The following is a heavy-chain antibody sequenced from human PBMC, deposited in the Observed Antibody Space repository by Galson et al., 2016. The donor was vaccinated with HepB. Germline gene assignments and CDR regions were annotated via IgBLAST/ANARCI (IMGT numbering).Heavy chain of an antibody. CDR3: AKFSSDWHYFVY. CDR2: ISGSGDKT. J-gene: IGHJ4*02. D-gene: IGHD6-19*01. Sequence: SLRLSCAASGFTLSSYAMSWIRLAPGEGPEWVSVISGSGDKTYYANLVKGRFTISRDNSKNTLNLQMDSLRDEDTAVYYCAKFSSDWHYFVYWGQGILVTVSS. V-gene: IGHV3-23*01. CDR1: GFTLSSYA.